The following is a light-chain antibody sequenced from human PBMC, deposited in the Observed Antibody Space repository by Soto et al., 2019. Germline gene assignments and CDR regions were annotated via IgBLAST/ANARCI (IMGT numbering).Light chain of an antibody. CDR3: QQVKSYPRT. Sequence: DSQLTQSPSSLSASVGDRVTITCRASQAITNNLAWYQQKPGNPPRLLIYEESTLHSGVPSRFSGRKVGTQFILTIDSLQPEDFTTYYCQQVKSYPRTFGGGTKVDIK. J-gene: IGKJ4*01. CDR2: EES. V-gene: IGKV1-9*01. CDR1: QAITNN.